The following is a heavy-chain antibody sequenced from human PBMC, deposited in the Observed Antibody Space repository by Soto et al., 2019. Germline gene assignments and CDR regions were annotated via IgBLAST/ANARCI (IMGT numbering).Heavy chain of an antibody. Sequence: QVQLQESGPGLVKPSQTLSLTCTVSGGSISSGDYYWSWIRQPPGKGLEWIGYIYYSGSTYYNPSRKSRVTTSVDPSQNQLSLKLSSVTAADTAVYYCAREGGIVGATTVDYWGQGTLVTVSS. V-gene: IGHV4-30-4*01. CDR3: AREGGIVGATTVDY. D-gene: IGHD1-26*01. J-gene: IGHJ4*02. CDR1: GGSISSGDYY. CDR2: IYYSGST.